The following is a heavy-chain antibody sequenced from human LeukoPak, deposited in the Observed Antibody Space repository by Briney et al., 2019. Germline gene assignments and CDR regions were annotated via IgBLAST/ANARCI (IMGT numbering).Heavy chain of an antibody. Sequence: GGPLRLSCAASGFTVSSNYMSWVRQAPGKGLEWVSVIYSGGSTYYADSVKGRFTISRDNSKNTLYLQMNSLRAEDTAVYYCARVDDSSGHLDYWGQGTLVTVSS. CDR2: IYSGGST. CDR3: ARVDDSSGHLDY. D-gene: IGHD3-22*01. J-gene: IGHJ4*02. CDR1: GFTVSSNY. V-gene: IGHV3-53*01.